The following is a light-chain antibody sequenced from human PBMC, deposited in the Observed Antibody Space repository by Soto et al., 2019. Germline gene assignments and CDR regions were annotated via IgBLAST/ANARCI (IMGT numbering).Light chain of an antibody. CDR3: QQRSNWPPIT. J-gene: IGKJ5*01. V-gene: IGKV3-11*01. Sequence: EIVLTQSPATLSLSPGERATLSCRASQSVSSYVAWYQQKPGQAPRLLIYDASNRATGIPARFSGSGSGTDFTLTISSLEPEDFAVYYCQQRSNWPPITLGQGTRLEIK. CDR1: QSVSSY. CDR2: DAS.